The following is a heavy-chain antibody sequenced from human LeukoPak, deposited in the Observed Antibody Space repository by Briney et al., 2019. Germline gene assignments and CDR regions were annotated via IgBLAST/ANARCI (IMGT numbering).Heavy chain of an antibody. D-gene: IGHD1-26*01. J-gene: IGHJ4*02. CDR1: GFTFSNYA. CDR2: ISSNGGST. V-gene: IGHV3-64D*09. Sequence: GGSLRLSCSASGFTFSNYAMHWVRQAPGKGLGYVSAISSNGGSTYYADSVKGRFTISRDNSKNTLYLQMSSLRAEDTAVYYCVKSRVGATDYFDYWGQGTLVTVSS. CDR3: VKSRVGATDYFDY.